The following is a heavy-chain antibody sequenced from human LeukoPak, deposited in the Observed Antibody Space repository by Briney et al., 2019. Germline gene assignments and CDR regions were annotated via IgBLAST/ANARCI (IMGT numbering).Heavy chain of an antibody. CDR3: ARDCPLTVAPLCIFDY. CDR1: GFTFSDYY. J-gene: IGHJ4*02. D-gene: IGHD2-2*01. V-gene: IGHV3-11*04. Sequence: GGSLRLSCAASGFTFSDYYMSWIRQAPGKGLEWVSYISSSGTTISYADSVKGRFTISRDNAKNSLYLQMNSLRAEDTAVYYCARDCPLTVAPLCIFDYWGQGTLVTVSS. CDR2: ISSSGTTI.